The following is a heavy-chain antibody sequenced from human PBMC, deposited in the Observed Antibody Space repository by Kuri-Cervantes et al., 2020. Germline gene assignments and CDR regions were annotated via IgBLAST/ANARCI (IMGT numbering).Heavy chain of an antibody. Sequence: GGSLRLSCAASGFTFDDYAMHWVRQAPGKGLEWVSGISWNSGSIGYADSVKGRFTISRDNAKNSLYLQMNSLRAEDTALYYCAKEDWGHSDWQLYKNHGPPGPRAVGFCSPWLRADSGFSEYFQHWGQGTLVTVSS. D-gene: IGHD7-27*01. V-gene: IGHV3-9*01. J-gene: IGHJ1*01. CDR1: GFTFDDYA. CDR2: ISWNSGSI. CDR3: AKEDWGHSDWQLYKNHGPPGPRAVGFCSPWLRADSGFSEYFQH.